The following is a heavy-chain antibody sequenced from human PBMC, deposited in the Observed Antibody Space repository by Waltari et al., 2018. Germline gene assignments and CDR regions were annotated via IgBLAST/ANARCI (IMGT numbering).Heavy chain of an antibody. CDR1: GGSISSHY. D-gene: IGHD3-16*02. V-gene: IGHV4-59*11. J-gene: IGHJ4*02. CDR3: ASAIGYDYIWGSYHVDY. Sequence: QVQLQESGPGLVKPSETLSLTCTVSGGSISSHYWSWIRQPPGKGLEWIGYIYYSGSTDYNPALKGRVTISVETSKNQVALKLSSGTAADTAVYYCASAIGYDYIWGSYHVDYWGQGTLVTVSS. CDR2: IYYSGST.